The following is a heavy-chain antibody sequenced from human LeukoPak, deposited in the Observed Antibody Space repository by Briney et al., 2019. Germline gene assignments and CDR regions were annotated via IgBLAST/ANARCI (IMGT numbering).Heavy chain of an antibody. CDR1: GYTFTGYY. CDR3: ANSVDYDILTGHYNDYYYGMDV. D-gene: IGHD3-9*01. V-gene: IGHV1-2*02. J-gene: IGHJ6*02. Sequence: GASVEVSCKASGYTFTGYYMHWVRHAPGQGLEWMGWINPSSGGTNYAQKFQGRVTMTRDTSISTAYMELSRLRSDDTAVYYCANSVDYDILTGHYNDYYYGMDVWGQGTTVTVSS. CDR2: INPSSGGT.